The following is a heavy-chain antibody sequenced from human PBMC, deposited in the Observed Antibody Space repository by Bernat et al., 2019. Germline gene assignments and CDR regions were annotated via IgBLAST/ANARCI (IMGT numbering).Heavy chain of an antibody. CDR3: ARGPHRRQAPSSGWYYFDY. D-gene: IGHD6-19*01. Sequence: QVQLQQWGAGLLKPSETLSLTCAVYGGSFSGYYWSWIRQPPGKGLEWIGEINHSGSTNYNPSLKSRVTISVDTSKNQFSLKLSSVTAADTAVYYCARGPHRRQAPSSGWYYFDYWGQGTLVTVSS. CDR2: INHSGST. J-gene: IGHJ4*02. V-gene: IGHV4-34*01. CDR1: GGSFSGYY.